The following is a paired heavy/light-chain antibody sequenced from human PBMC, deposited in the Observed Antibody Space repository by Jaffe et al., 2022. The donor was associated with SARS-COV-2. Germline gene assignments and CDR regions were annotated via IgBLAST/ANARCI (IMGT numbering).Heavy chain of an antibody. CDR3: ARDQGGYSYGWPTNPNNWFDP. V-gene: IGHV4-59*01. J-gene: IGHJ5*02. D-gene: IGHD5-18*01. CDR2: IYYSGST. Sequence: QVQLQESGPGLVKPSETLSLTCTVSGGSISSYYWSWIRQPPGKGLEWIGYIYYSGSTNYNPSLKSRVTISVDTSKNQFSLKLSSVTAADTAVYYCARDQGGYSYGWPTNPNNWFDPWGQGTLVTVSS. CDR1: GGSISSYY.
Light chain of an antibody. V-gene: IGLV3-19*01. CDR1: SLRSYY. Sequence: SSELTQDPAVSVALGQTVRITCQGDSLRSYYASWYQQKPGQAPVLVIYGKNNRPSGIPDRFSGSSSGNTASLTITGAQAEDEADYYCNSRDSSGNHLRVFGGGTKLTVL. CDR3: NSRDSSGNHLRV. CDR2: GKN. J-gene: IGLJ3*02.